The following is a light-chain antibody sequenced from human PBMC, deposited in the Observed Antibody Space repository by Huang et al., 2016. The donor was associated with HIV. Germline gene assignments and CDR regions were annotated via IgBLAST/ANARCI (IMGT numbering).Light chain of an antibody. CDR1: QSVSNY. CDR2: DAS. Sequence: EIVLTQSPATLSLSPGEGATLSCRASQSVSNYLAWYQQKPGQAPRLLIYDASNRATGIPARFSGSGSGTDVTLTISSLEPEDFAVYYCQQRSNWPPMYTFGQGTKLEIK. CDR3: QQRSNWPPMYT. V-gene: IGKV3-11*01. J-gene: IGKJ2*01.